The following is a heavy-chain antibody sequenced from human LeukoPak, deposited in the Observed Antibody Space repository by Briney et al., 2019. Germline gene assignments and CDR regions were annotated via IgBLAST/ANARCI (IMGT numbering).Heavy chain of an antibody. J-gene: IGHJ4*02. Sequence: KSSETLSLTCTVSGGSISSYYWSWLRQPPGKGLEWIGYIYYSGSTNYNPSLKSRVTISVDTSKNQFSLKLSSVTAADTAVYYCARGLRLGELFPFDYWGQGTLVTVSS. CDR3: ARGLRLGELFPFDY. CDR1: GGSISSYY. D-gene: IGHD3-16*01. CDR2: IYYSGST. V-gene: IGHV4-59*01.